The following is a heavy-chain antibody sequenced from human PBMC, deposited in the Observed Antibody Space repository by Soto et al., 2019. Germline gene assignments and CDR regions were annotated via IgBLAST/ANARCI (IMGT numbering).Heavy chain of an antibody. J-gene: IGHJ4*02. D-gene: IGHD1-26*01. Sequence: ALKISCAASGFTFSSYGMHWVRQAPGKGLEWVAVISYDGSNKYYADSVKGRFTISRDNSKNTLYLQMNSLRAEDTAVYYCAKDRSQWELLYYFDYWGQGTLVTVSS. CDR1: GFTFSSYG. V-gene: IGHV3-30*18. CDR3: AKDRSQWELLYYFDY. CDR2: ISYDGSNK.